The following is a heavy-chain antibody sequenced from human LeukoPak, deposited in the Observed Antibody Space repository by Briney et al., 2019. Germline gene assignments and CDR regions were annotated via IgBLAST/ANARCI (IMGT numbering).Heavy chain of an antibody. J-gene: IGHJ4*02. D-gene: IGHD3-22*01. Sequence: ASVKVSCKASGYTFTSYDINWVRQATGQGLEWMGWMNPNSGNTGYAQKFQGRVTMTSDTSISTAYMELSRLRSDDTALYYCTRGSYYDSSGYSGVRLFDYWGQGTPVTVPS. V-gene: IGHV1-8*02. CDR1: GYTFTSYD. CDR3: TRGSYYDSSGYSGVRLFDY. CDR2: MNPNSGNT.